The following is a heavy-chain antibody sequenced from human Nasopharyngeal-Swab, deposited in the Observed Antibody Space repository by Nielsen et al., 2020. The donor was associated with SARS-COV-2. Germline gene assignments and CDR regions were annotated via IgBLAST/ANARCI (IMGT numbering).Heavy chain of an antibody. V-gene: IGHV3-23*01. J-gene: IGHJ6*02. D-gene: IGHD6-19*01. CDR1: GFTFSSYA. CDR3: AKDDRRSQWLVDYYYGMDV. CDR2: ISGSGGST. Sequence: GESLKISCAASGFTFSSYAMRWVRQAPGKGLEWVSAISGSGGSTYYADSVKGRFTISRDNSKNTLYLQMNSLRAEDTAVYYCAKDDRRSQWLVDYYYGMDVWGQGTTVTVSS.